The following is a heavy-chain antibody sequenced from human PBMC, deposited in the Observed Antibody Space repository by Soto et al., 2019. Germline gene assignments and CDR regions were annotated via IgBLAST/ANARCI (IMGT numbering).Heavy chain of an antibody. CDR1: GFTFSSFG. D-gene: IGHD2-21*01. CDR3: ARKVGMEFDY. Sequence: QVQLVESGGGVVQPGRSLRLSCAASGFTFSSFGMHWVRQAPGKGLEWVALIWFDGSNKNYADSVKGRFTISSDNSKNSLSLQMNCLRAEDTAVYYCARKVGMEFDYWGQGTQVTVSS. J-gene: IGHJ4*02. CDR2: IWFDGSNK. V-gene: IGHV3-33*01.